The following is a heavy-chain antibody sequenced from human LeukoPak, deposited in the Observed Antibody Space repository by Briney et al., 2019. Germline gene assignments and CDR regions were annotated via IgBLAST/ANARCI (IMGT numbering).Heavy chain of an antibody. CDR1: GGSFSGYY. CDR3: ARVRVGNYYYYYGMDV. CDR2: INHSGST. D-gene: IGHD1-1*01. Sequence: PSETLSLTCAVYGGSFSGYYWSWIRQPPGKGLEWIGEINHSGSTNYNPSLKSRVTISVDTSKNQFSLKLSSVTAADTAVYYCARVRVGNYYYYYGMDVWGQGTTVTVSS. V-gene: IGHV4-34*01. J-gene: IGHJ6*02.